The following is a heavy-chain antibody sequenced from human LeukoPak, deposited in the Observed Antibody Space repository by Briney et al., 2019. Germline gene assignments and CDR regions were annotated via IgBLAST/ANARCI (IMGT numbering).Heavy chain of an antibody. CDR3: ARDEEYDYVWGSYRPDRGYSQH. Sequence: ASVKVSCKASGYTFTSYAMNWVRQAPGQGLEWMGWINTNTGNPTYAQGFTGRFVFSLDTSVSTAYLQISSLKAEDTAVYYCARDEEYDYVWGSYRPDRGYSQHWGQGTLVTVSS. J-gene: IGHJ1*01. CDR2: INTNTGNP. CDR1: GYTFTSYA. V-gene: IGHV7-4-1*02. D-gene: IGHD3-16*02.